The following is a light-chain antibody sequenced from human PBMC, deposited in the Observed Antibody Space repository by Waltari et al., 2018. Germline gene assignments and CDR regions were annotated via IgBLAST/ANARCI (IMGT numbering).Light chain of an antibody. CDR1: TGPVTSGNF. J-gene: IGLJ2*01. CDR2: DSY. V-gene: IGLV7-46*01. CDR3: WLAYTGGIVV. Sequence: QAVVTQEPSLTVSPGGTVPLNCGSSTGPVTSGNFPYWLQQKPGQAPRTMIYDSYIRQSWTPARFSASLVGGKAVLTLSGAQAEDEAKYYCWLAYTGGIVVFGGGTELAVL.